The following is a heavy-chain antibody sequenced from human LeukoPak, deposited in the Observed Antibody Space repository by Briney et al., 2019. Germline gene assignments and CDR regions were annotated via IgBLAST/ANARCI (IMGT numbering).Heavy chain of an antibody. D-gene: IGHD2-21*02. J-gene: IGHJ4*02. CDR1: GGSFSGYY. CDR2: INHSGST. V-gene: IGHV4-34*01. CDR3: ARAGIVVVTAITSYFDY. Sequence: PSETLSLTCAVYGGSFSGYYWSWILQPPGKGLEWIGEINHSGSTNYNPSLKSRVTISVDTSKNQFSLKLSSVTAADTAVYYCARAGIVVVTAITSYFDYWGQGTLVTVSS.